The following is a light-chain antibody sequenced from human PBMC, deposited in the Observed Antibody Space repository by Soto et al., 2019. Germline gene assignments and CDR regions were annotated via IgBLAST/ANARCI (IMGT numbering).Light chain of an antibody. Sequence: DIQMTQSPASLSASVGDRVTITCRASQAIRNDLGWYQQKPGKAPKILIYHASSLETGVPSRFSGSGSGTEFTLTISSLQPEDFATYYCQQANSFPPWTFGQGTKVDIK. J-gene: IGKJ1*01. CDR1: QAIRND. CDR2: HAS. CDR3: QQANSFPPWT. V-gene: IGKV1-17*01.